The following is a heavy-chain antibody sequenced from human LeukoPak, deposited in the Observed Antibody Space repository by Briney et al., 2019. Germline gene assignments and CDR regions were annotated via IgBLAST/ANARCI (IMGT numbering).Heavy chain of an antibody. CDR3: AKVSQVWFSYFDP. D-gene: IGHD3-10*01. CDR2: ISGSDGST. V-gene: IGHV3-23*01. J-gene: IGHJ4*02. Sequence: GGSLTLSCAASGFAFSSYAMTWVRLPPGKGLEWVSAISGSDGSTYYADSVKGRFTFSRDNSKSTLFLQMNSLRAEDTAVYYCAKVSQVWFSYFDPWGQGTLVTVSS. CDR1: GFAFSSYA.